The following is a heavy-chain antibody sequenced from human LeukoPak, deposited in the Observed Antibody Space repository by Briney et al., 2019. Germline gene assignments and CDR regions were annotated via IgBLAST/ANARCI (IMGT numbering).Heavy chain of an antibody. CDR1: GFTFSSYS. Sequence: GGSLRLSCAASGFTFSSYSMNWVRQAPGKGLEWVSSISSSSSYIYYADSVKGRFTISRDNAKNSLYLQMNSLRAEDTAVYYCHVFITMVRGVGDYWGQGTLVTVSS. J-gene: IGHJ4*02. V-gene: IGHV3-21*01. CDR2: ISSSSSYI. D-gene: IGHD3-10*01. CDR3: HVFITMVRGVGDY.